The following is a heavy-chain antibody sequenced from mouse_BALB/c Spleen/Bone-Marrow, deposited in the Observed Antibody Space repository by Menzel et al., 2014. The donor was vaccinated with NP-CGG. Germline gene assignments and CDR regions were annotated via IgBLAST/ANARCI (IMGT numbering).Heavy chain of an antibody. CDR2: INPSTGYT. V-gene: IGHV1-7*01. J-gene: IGHJ1*01. CDR1: GYTFTSYW. D-gene: IGHD4-1*01. CDR3: ARDWDYWYFDV. Sequence: VQLQQSGAELAKPGASVKMSCKASGYTFTSYWMHWVKQRPGQGLEWIGYINPSTGYTEYNQKFKDKATLTADKSSSTAYMQLSSLTPEDSAVYYCARDWDYWYFDVWGAGTTVTVSS.